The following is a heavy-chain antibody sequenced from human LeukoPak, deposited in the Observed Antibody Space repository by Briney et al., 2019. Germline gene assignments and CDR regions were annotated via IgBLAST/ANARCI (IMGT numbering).Heavy chain of an antibody. CDR2: ISYDGSNK. CDR3: ARALPIAVADLFGY. Sequence: GGSLRLSCAASGFTFSSYAMHWVRQAPGKGLEWVVVISYDGSNKYYADSVKGRFTISRDNFKNTLYLQMNSLRAEDTAVYYCARALPIAVADLFGYWGQGTLVTVSS. V-gene: IGHV3-30*04. J-gene: IGHJ4*02. D-gene: IGHD6-19*01. CDR1: GFTFSSYA.